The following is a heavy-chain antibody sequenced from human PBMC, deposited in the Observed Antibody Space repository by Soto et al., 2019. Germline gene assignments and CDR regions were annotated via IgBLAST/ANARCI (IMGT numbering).Heavy chain of an antibody. Sequence: QVQLVESGGGVVQPGRSLRLSCAASGFTFSGYGMHWVRQAPGKGLEWVANIWYDGSNKYYADSVKGRFTISRDDSKXTLYLQMHSLRAEDTAVYYCARELRGYSYFAYDGMDVWGQGTTGTVS. CDR2: IWYDGSNK. CDR3: ARELRGYSYFAYDGMDV. J-gene: IGHJ6*02. V-gene: IGHV3-33*01. D-gene: IGHD5-18*01. CDR1: GFTFSGYG.